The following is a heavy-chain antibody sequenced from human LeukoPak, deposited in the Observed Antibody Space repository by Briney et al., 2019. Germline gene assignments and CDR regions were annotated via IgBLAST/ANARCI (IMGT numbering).Heavy chain of an antibody. CDR2: IHPGDSDT. CDR3: ARLFGYSGYLDY. J-gene: IGHJ4*02. CDR1: GYSFTAYW. D-gene: IGHD5-12*01. V-gene: IGHV5-51*01. Sequence: GESLKISCKVSGYSFTAYWIGWVRQMPGKGLEWMGIIHPGDSDTKYSPSFQGQVTISADKSISTACLQWNSLKASDTAMYYCARLFGYSGYLDYWGQGTLVTVSS.